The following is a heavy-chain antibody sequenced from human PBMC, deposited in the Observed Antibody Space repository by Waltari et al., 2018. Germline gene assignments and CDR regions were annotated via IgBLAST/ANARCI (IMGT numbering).Heavy chain of an antibody. CDR2: INSDGSTT. D-gene: IGHD3-10*01. V-gene: IGHV3-74*01. CDR1: GFTFSSYW. Sequence: EVQLVESGGGLVQPGGSLGLSCVTSGFTFSSYWMHWVRQVPGKGLVWVSSINSDGSTTSYADSGKGRFTISRDNAKNTLYLQMNSLRADDTSVYYCARAQLTMARNLDLWGRGTLVTVSS. CDR3: ARAQLTMARNLDL. J-gene: IGHJ2*01.